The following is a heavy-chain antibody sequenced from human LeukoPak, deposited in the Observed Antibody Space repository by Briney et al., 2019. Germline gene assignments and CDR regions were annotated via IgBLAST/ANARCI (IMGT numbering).Heavy chain of an antibody. CDR1: GYTFTDYY. CDR3: ASPLTVVRGGFDY. D-gene: IGHD4-23*01. J-gene: IGHJ4*02. V-gene: IGHV1-69-2*01. Sequence: GASVKVSCKASGYTFTDYYMHWVQQAPGKGLEWMGRVDPEDGETIYAEKFQGRVTITADTSTDTAYMELSSLRSEDTAVYYCASPLTVVRGGFDYWGQGTLVTVSS. CDR2: VDPEDGET.